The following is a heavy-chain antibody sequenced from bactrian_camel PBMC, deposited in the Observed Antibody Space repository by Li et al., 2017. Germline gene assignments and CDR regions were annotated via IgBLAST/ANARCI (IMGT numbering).Heavy chain of an antibody. CDR2: FVGFGTA. D-gene: IGHD1*01. CDR3: AASRICWNPTFATARYPF. J-gene: IGHJ4*01. Sequence: DVQLVESGGGSVQAGGSLTLSCAAGRYTYKRNCMGWFRQRPGKEREGVATFVGFGTAFSADSVKGRFTISKDNDKNTMYLEMNSLKPEDTGEYYCAASRICWNPTFATARYPFWGQGTQVTVS. CDR1: RYTYKRNC. V-gene: IGHV3S67*01.